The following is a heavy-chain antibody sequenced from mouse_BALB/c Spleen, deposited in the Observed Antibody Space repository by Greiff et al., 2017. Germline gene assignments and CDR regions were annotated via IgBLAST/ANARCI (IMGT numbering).Heavy chain of an antibody. V-gene: IGHV14-4*02. Sequence: VQLKQSGAELVRSGASVKLSCTASGFNIKDYYMHWVKQRPEQGLEWIGWIDPENGDTEYAPKFQGKATMTADTSSNTAYLQLSSLTSEDTAVYYCNGYGNSLWWTMDYWGQGTSVTVSS. CDR2: IDPENGDT. CDR3: NGYGNSLWWTMDY. J-gene: IGHJ4*01. D-gene: IGHD2-10*02. CDR1: GFNIKDYY.